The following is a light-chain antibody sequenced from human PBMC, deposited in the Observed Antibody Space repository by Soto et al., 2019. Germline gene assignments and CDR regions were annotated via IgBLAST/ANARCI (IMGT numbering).Light chain of an antibody. CDR3: GTWDSSLIAGV. Sequence: QSVLTQPPSVSAAPGQKVTISCSGSNPNIGNNYVSWYRQAPGTAPQLLIYENSKRLSGVPDRFSGSKSGTSATLAITGLQTGDEADYYCGTWDSSLIAGVFGGGTKL. CDR2: ENS. J-gene: IGLJ3*02. V-gene: IGLV1-51*01. CDR1: NPNIGNNY.